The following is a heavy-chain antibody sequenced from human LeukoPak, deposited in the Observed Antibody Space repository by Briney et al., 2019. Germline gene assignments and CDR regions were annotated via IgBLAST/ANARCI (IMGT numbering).Heavy chain of an antibody. V-gene: IGHV3-53*01. CDR1: GFPFSPNY. CDR2: INTGGSA. Sequence: GGSLRLSCAASGFPFSPNYMSWVRQAPGKGLEWVSVINTGGSAFYADSVKGRFTISRDNSNNTLYLQMNSLRAEDTAVYYCARVRRQVGSRWFDSWGRGILVTVSS. D-gene: IGHD1-26*01. J-gene: IGHJ5*01. CDR3: ARVRRQVGSRWFDS.